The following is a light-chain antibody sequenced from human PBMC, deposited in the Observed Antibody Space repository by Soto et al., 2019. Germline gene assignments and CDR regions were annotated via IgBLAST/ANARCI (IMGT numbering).Light chain of an antibody. CDR2: AAS. J-gene: IGKJ1*01. V-gene: IGKV1-27*01. CDR1: QGISNS. Sequence: DIQMTQSPSSLSASVGDGVTITCRASQGISNSLAWYQQKPGKVPKLLIYAASTLHSGVPSRFSGSGSATDFTLTISSLQPEDVATYYCQKYNSALWTFGQGTKVDIK. CDR3: QKYNSALWT.